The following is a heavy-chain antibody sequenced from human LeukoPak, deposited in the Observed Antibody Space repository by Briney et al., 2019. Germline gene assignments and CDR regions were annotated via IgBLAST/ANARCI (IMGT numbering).Heavy chain of an antibody. D-gene: IGHD4-17*01. CDR3: ARENGAYDGRDDAFDI. J-gene: IGHJ3*02. CDR1: GFTFSSYC. Sequence: PGGSLKLSCAASGFTFSSYCMHWVRQAPGKGLEWVAVICYDGSNKYYADSVKGRFIISRDNSKNTLYLQMNSLRAEDTAVYYCARENGAYDGRDDAFDIWGQGTMATVSS. V-gene: IGHV3-33*01. CDR2: ICYDGSNK.